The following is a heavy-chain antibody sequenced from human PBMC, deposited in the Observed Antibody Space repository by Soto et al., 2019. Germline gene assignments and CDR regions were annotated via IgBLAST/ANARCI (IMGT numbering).Heavy chain of an antibody. CDR1: GGSFSGYY. D-gene: IGHD2-21*01. J-gene: IGHJ4*02. Sequence: QVQLQQWGAGLLKPSETLSFTCAVYGGSFSGYYWSWIRQPPGKGLEWIGEINHSGSTNYNPSLKSRVTISVDTSKNQFSLKLSSVTAADTAVYYCARGRILWNYWGQGTLVTVSS. V-gene: IGHV4-34*01. CDR3: ARGRILWNY. CDR2: INHSGST.